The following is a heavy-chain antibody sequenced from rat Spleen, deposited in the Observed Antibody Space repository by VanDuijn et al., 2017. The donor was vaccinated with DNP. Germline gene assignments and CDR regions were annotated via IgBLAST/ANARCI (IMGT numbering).Heavy chain of an antibody. V-gene: IGHV5-7*01. CDR3: TRRAGY. J-gene: IGHJ2*01. Sequence: EVQLMESGGGLVQPGRSLKLSCAASGFTFSDYNMAWVRQAPKKGLEWVATISYDGTVIYYRDSVRGRFTISRDNAKSTLYLQMDSLRSEDTATYYCTRRAGYWGQGVMVTVSS. D-gene: IGHD5-1*01. CDR1: GFTFSDYN. CDR2: ISYDGTVI.